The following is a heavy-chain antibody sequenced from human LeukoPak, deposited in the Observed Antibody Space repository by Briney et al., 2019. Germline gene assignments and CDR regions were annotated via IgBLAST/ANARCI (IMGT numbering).Heavy chain of an antibody. J-gene: IGHJ5*02. CDR3: ARQGQDNWFDP. Sequence: SETLSLTCTVSGGSISSYYWSWIRQPPGKGLEWIGYIYYSGSTNYNPSPKSRVTISVDTSKNQFSLKLSSVTAADTAVYYCARQGQDNWFDPWGQGTLVTVSS. CDR1: GGSISSYY. CDR2: IYYSGST. V-gene: IGHV4-59*08.